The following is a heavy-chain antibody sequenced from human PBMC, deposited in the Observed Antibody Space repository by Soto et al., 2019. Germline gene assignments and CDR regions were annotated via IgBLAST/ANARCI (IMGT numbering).Heavy chain of an antibody. CDR1: GGSISSGGYY. CDR2: IYYSGST. CDR3: ARDRGAAVGGTSDNWFDP. Sequence: QVQLQESGPGLVKPSQTLSLTCTVSGGSISSGGYYWSWIRQHPGKGLEWIGYIYYSGSTYYNPSLKSRVTITVDTSKNQVSLKLSSVTAADTAVYYCARDRGAAVGGTSDNWFDPWGQGTLVTVSS. V-gene: IGHV4-31*03. J-gene: IGHJ5*02. D-gene: IGHD6-13*01.